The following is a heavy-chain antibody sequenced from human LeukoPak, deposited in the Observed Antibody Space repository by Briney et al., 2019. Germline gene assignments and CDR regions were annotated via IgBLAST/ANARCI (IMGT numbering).Heavy chain of an antibody. CDR2: MNPNSGNT. CDR1: GYTFTIYD. D-gene: IGHD1-14*01. Sequence: ASVKVSCKASGYTFTIYDINWVRHAPGQGLEWMGWMNPNSGNTGYPQTFQGRVTMTRTTSISTAYMELSSLGSADTAVYYCARAGRDDISTGYFDYWGQGTLVTVSS. J-gene: IGHJ4*02. CDR3: ARAGRDDISTGYFDY. V-gene: IGHV1-8*01.